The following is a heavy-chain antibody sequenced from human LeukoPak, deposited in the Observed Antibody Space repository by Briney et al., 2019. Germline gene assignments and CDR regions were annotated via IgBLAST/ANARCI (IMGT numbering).Heavy chain of an antibody. J-gene: IGHJ4*02. CDR2: IKNDGSST. CDR3: ARTVYYDKDNDAYYRNFDS. CDR1: GFALRKYW. D-gene: IGHD3-22*01. Sequence: PGGSLKLSCAGSGFALRKYWNHLGRPSPGKGLVVGSRIKNDGSSTAYADSVKGRFTISRDNAKNTLYLRMNSLGVEDTALYYCARTVYYDKDNDAYYRNFDSWGQGTLVTVSS. V-gene: IGHV3-74*03.